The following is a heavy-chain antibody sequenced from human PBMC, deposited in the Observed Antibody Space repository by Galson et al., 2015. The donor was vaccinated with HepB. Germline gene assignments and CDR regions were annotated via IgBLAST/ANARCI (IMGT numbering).Heavy chain of an antibody. V-gene: IGHV3-23*01. CDR1: GFTFSSYS. CDR3: AKEIRDSSGMYRYFDL. J-gene: IGHJ2*01. CDR2: ISGSGGST. D-gene: IGHD3-22*01. Sequence: SLGLSCAASGFTFSSYSMSWVRQAPGKGLEWVSAISGSGGSTYYADSVKGRFTISRDNSKNTLYLQMNSLRAEDTAVYYCAKEIRDSSGMYRYFDLRGRGTLVTVSS.